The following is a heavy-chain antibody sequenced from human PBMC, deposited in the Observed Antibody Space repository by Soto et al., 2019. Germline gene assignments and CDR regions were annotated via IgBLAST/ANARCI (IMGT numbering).Heavy chain of an antibody. J-gene: IGHJ4*02. D-gene: IGHD6-19*01. Sequence: PSETLSLTCTVSGGSISSYYWSWIRQPPGKGLEWIGYIYYSGSTNYNPSLKRRGPISEDTSQYHFSLKLSSVTPAHPAVYYFASHELINYSSGWYDIDYWGQGTLVTGSS. CDR2: IYYSGST. CDR1: GGSISSYY. V-gene: IGHV4-59*08. CDR3: ASHELINYSSGWYDIDY.